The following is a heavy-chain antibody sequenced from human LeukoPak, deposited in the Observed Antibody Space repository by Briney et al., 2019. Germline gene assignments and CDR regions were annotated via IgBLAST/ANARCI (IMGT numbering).Heavy chain of an antibody. D-gene: IGHD6-19*01. J-gene: IGHJ3*02. CDR3: ARHVGSGWYGVGAFDI. CDR1: GYSFTSYW. CDR2: IYPGDSDT. Sequence: GESLKISCKGSGYSFTSYWIGWVRQMPGKGLEWMGIIYPGDSDTRYSPSFQGQVTISADKSISTAYLQWSSLKASDTAMYYCARHVGSGWYGVGAFDIWGQGTMVTVSS. V-gene: IGHV5-51*01.